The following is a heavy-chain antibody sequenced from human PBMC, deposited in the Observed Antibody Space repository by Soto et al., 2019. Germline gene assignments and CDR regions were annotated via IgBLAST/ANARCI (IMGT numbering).Heavy chain of an antibody. CDR2: ISSSSSYI. D-gene: IGHD6-13*01. J-gene: IGHJ3*02. Sequence: PGGSLRLSCAASGFTLSSYSMNWVRQAPGKGLEWVSSISSSSSYIYYADSVKGRFTISRDNAKNSLYLQMNSLRAEDTAVYYCARDQLHSSSRNDAFDIWGQGTMVTVSS. CDR1: GFTLSSYS. V-gene: IGHV3-21*01. CDR3: ARDQLHSSSRNDAFDI.